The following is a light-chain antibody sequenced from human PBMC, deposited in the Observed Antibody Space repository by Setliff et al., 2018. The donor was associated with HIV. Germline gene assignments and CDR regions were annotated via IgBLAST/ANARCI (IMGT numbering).Light chain of an antibody. V-gene: IGLV2-8*01. CDR3: SSYAGSNNV. Sequence: LTQPPSASGSPGQSVTISCTGTSSDVGGYNYVSWYQQHPGKAPKLMIYEVSKWPSGVPDRFSGSKSGNTASLTVSGLQAEDEADYYCSSYAGSNNVFGTGTKVTVL. CDR1: SSDVGGYNY. J-gene: IGLJ1*01. CDR2: EVS.